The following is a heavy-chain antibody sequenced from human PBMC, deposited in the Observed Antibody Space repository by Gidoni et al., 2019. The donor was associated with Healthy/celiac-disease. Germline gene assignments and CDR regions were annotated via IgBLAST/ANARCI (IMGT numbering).Heavy chain of an antibody. D-gene: IGHD3-10*01. Sequence: QVQLVESGGGVVQPGRSLRLSCAASGFTFSRYGMHWVRQAPGKGLEWVAVISYDGSNKYYADSVKGRFTISRDNSKNTLYLQMNSLRAEDTAVYYCAKDMLWFGELPNAFDIWGQGTMVTVSS. V-gene: IGHV3-30*18. CDR3: AKDMLWFGELPNAFDI. CDR2: ISYDGSNK. J-gene: IGHJ3*02. CDR1: GFTFSRYG.